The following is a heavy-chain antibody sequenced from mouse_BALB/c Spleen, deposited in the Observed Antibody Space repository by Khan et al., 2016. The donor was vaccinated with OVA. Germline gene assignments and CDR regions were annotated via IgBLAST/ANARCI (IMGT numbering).Heavy chain of an antibody. Sequence: QVQLQQSGPELVKPGASLKVSCKASGYTFTDYIIGWVKQSTRQGLEWIGDIFPGSDTPYYNEKFKDKATLTADKSSNTAYMQHSSLTSEDSAVYFCARGGYSVFAYWGQGTLVTVSA. CDR2: IFPGSDTP. J-gene: IGHJ3*01. CDR3: ARGGYSVFAY. V-gene: IGHV1-77*01. CDR1: GYTFTDYI.